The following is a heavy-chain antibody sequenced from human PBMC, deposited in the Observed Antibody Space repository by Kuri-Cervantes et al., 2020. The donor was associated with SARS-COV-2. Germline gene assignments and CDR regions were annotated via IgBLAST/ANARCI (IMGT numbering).Heavy chain of an antibody. CDR1: GFTFSSYA. CDR2: ISYDGSNK. D-gene: IGHD6-6*01. J-gene: IGHJ4*02. CDR3: ARSRHIAAHTDY. V-gene: IGHV3-30*01. Sequence: GESLKISCAASGFTFSSYAMHWVRQAPGKGREWVAVISYDGSNKYYADSVKGRFTFSRDNSKNTLYLQMNSLRAEDTAVYYCARSRHIAAHTDYWGQGTLVTVSS.